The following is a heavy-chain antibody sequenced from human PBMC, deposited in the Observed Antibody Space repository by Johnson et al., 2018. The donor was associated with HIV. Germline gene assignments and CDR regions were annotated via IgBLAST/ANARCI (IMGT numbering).Heavy chain of an antibody. J-gene: IGHJ3*02. D-gene: IGHD6-13*01. V-gene: IGHV3-13*01. CDR3: ARGGAAAGGAFDI. CDR2: IGTAGDT. CDR1: GFTFSSYD. Sequence: MLLVESGGGLVQPGGSLRLSCAASGFTFSSYDMHWVRQATGKGLEWVSAIGTAGDTYYPGSVKGRFTISRENAKNSLYIQMNSLRAGDTAVYYCARGGAAAGGAFDIWGQGTMVTVSS.